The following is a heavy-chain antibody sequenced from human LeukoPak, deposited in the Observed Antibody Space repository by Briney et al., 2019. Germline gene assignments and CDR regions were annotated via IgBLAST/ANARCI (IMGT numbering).Heavy chain of an antibody. V-gene: IGHV5-51*01. CDR1: GYSFTNYW. CDR2: IYPSGSDT. Sequence: GESLKISCKGSGYSFTNYWVGWVRQMPGKGLEWMGIIYPSGSDTRYSPSLQGQVTISADKSINTAYLQWSSLQASDTAMYYCARQEDLVRFGDLLRAFDYWGQGTLVTVSS. D-gene: IGHD3-10*01. CDR3: ARQEDLVRFGDLLRAFDY. J-gene: IGHJ4*02.